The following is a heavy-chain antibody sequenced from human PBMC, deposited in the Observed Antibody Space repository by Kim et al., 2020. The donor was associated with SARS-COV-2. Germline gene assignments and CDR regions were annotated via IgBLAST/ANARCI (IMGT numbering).Heavy chain of an antibody. J-gene: IGHJ4*02. CDR3: AKATYYDILTDPLYLDY. D-gene: IGHD3-9*01. V-gene: IGHV3-9*01. CDR1: GFTFDDYA. CDR2: ISWNSGTI. Sequence: GGSLRLSCAASGFTFDDYAMHWVRQAPGKGLEWVSGISWNSGTIVYADSVKGRFTISRDNAKNSLYLQMNSLRAEDTALYYCAKATYYDILTDPLYLDYWGQGTLVTVSS.